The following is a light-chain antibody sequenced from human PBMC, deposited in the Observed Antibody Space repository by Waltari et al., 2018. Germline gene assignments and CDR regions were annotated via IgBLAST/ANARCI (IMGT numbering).Light chain of an antibody. CDR3: QQYGSSALFT. Sequence: EVVLTQSPGTLSLSPGERATLSCRASQSVASTYLAWYQQKPGQAPRLLIYAASSRATGIPDRFSGSASGTDFTLTINRLEPEDSAVYFCQQYGSSALFTFGPGTKVDI. CDR2: AAS. J-gene: IGKJ3*01. V-gene: IGKV3-20*01. CDR1: QSVASTY.